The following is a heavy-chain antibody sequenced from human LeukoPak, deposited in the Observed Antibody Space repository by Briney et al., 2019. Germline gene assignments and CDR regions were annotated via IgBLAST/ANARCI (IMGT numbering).Heavy chain of an antibody. CDR1: GGSFSGYY. V-gene: IGHV4-34*01. CDR3: AREGGTMARGAPRNWFDP. Sequence: PSETLSLTCAVYGGSFSGYYWSWIRQPPGKGLEWIGEINHSGSTNYNPSLKSRVTISVDTSKNQFSLKLSSVTAADTAVYYCAREGGTMARGAPRNWFDPWGQGTLVTVSS. CDR2: INHSGST. D-gene: IGHD3-10*01. J-gene: IGHJ5*02.